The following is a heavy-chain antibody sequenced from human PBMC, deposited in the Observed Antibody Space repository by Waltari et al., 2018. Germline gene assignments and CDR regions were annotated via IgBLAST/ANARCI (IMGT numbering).Heavy chain of an antibody. CDR3: ARGGGGDWEWFDP. CDR2: IYYTGST. CDR1: GRSISGFY. V-gene: IGHV4-59*01. Sequence: QVQLKESGPRLLQPSEHRSLIFTISGRSISGFYWSWVRQPPGKGLDWSGYIYYTGSTNFNPSLKSRFTMSVDTSKNQFSLKLSSVTAADTAFYYCARGGGGDWEWFDPWGQGTLVTVSS. D-gene: IGHD2-21*02. J-gene: IGHJ5*02.